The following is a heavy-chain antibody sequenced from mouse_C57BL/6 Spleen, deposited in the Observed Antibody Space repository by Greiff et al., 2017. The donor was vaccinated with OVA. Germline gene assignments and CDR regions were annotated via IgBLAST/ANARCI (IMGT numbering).Heavy chain of an antibody. V-gene: IGHV1-26*01. CDR1: GYTFTDYY. Sequence: EVQLQQSGPELVKPGASVKISCKASGYTFTDYYMNWVKQSHGKSLEWIGDINPNNGGTSYNQKFKGKATLTVEQSSSTAYMELRSLTSEDSAVYYCAYITTLVAPFDYWGQGTTLTVSS. D-gene: IGHD1-1*01. CDR2: INPNNGGT. J-gene: IGHJ2*01. CDR3: AYITTLVAPFDY.